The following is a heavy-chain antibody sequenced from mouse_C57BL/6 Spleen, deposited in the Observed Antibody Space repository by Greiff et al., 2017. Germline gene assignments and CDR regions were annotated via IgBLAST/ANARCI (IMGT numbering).Heavy chain of an antibody. CDR2: ISSGGSYT. V-gene: IGHV5-6*01. Sequence: EVQRVESGGDLVKPGGSLKLSCAASGFTFSSYGMSWVRQTPDKRLEWVATISSGGSYTYYPDSVKGRFTISRDNAKNTLYLQMSSLKSEDTAMYYCARQIYYGNLYYFDYWGQGTTLTVSS. J-gene: IGHJ2*01. CDR3: ARQIYYGNLYYFDY. D-gene: IGHD2-1*01. CDR1: GFTFSSYG.